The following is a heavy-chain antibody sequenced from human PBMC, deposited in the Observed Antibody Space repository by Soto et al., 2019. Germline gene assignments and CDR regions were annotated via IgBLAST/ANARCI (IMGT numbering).Heavy chain of an antibody. CDR1: GGSISSGGYY. CDR3: ARGVMAYSSSPDWYFDL. D-gene: IGHD6-6*01. Sequence: SETLSLTCTVSGGSISSGGYYWSWIRQHPGKGLEWIGYIYYSGSTYYNPSLKSRVTISVDTSKNQFSLKLSSVTAADTAVYYCARGVMAYSSSPDWYFDLWGRGTPVTVSS. V-gene: IGHV4-31*03. CDR2: IYYSGST. J-gene: IGHJ2*01.